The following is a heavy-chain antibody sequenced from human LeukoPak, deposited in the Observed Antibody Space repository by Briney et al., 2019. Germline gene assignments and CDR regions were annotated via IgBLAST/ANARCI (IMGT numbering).Heavy chain of an antibody. J-gene: IGHJ3*02. Sequence: GGSLRLSCAASGFNFRTNAMSWVRQAPGKGLEYVSGISGSGGSTYYADSVKGRFTISRDNSKNTLYLQMNSLRAEDTAVYYCAKETSSRPDAFDIWGQGTMVTVSS. CDR3: AKETSSRPDAFDI. CDR2: ISGSGGST. V-gene: IGHV3-23*01. D-gene: IGHD6-13*01. CDR1: GFNFRTNA.